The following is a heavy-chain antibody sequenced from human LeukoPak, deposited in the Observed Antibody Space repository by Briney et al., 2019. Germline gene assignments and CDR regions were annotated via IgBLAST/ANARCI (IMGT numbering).Heavy chain of an antibody. CDR3: ARNNKKGYSGYGPTDY. J-gene: IGHJ4*02. V-gene: IGHV3-30*02. CDR2: IRYDGSNK. Sequence: PGGSLRLSCAASGFTFSSYGMHWVRQAPGKGLEWVAFIRYDGSNKYYADSVKGRFTISRDNSKNTLYLQMNSLRAEDTAVYYCARNNKKGYSGYGPTDYWGQGTLVTVSS. CDR1: GFTFSSYG. D-gene: IGHD5-12*01.